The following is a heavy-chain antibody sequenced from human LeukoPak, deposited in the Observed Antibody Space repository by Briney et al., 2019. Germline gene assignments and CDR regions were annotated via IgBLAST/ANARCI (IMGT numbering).Heavy chain of an antibody. CDR3: AKRRYCNSVSCHDFDY. D-gene: IGHD2-2*01. CDR1: GFTFSSYA. V-gene: IGHV3-23*01. CDR2: ISAGGDSP. Sequence: GGSLRLSCAASGFTFSSYAISWVRQAPGQGLEWVSAISAGGDSPYYADSVQGRFSISRDNDKNTVYLQMNSLRAGDTAIYYCAKRRYCNSVSCHDFDYWGQGNLVTVSS. J-gene: IGHJ4*02.